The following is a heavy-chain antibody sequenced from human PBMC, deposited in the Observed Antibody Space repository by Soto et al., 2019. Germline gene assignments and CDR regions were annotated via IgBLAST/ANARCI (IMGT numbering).Heavy chain of an antibody. CDR2: ISGSGGST. J-gene: IGHJ6*02. V-gene: IGHV3-23*01. Sequence: PGGSLRLSCAASGFTFSSYAMSWVRQAPGKGLEWVSAISGSGGSTYYADSVKGRFTISRDNSKNTLYLQMNSLRAEDTAVYYCAKEYSSSSGKVYYYGMDVWGQGTTVTVS. D-gene: IGHD6-6*01. CDR1: GFTFSSYA. CDR3: AKEYSSSSGKVYYYGMDV.